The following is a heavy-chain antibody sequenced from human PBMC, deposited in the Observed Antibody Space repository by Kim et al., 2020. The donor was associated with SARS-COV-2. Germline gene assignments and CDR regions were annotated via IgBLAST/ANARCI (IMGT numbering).Heavy chain of an antibody. CDR2: IWYDGSNK. CDR1: GFTFSSYG. V-gene: IGHV3-33*01. CDR3: AREVWSGYHLHSGFDP. J-gene: IGHJ5*02. Sequence: GGSLRLSCAASGFTFSSYGMHWVRQAPGKGLEWVAVIWYDGSNKYYADSVKGRFTISRDNSKNTLYLQMNSLRAEDTAVYYCAREVWSGYHLHSGFDPWGQGTLVTVSS. D-gene: IGHD3-3*01.